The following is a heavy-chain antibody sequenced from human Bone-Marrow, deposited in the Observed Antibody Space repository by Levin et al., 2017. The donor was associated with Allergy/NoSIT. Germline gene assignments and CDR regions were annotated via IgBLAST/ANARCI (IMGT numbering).Heavy chain of an antibody. CDR1: GDRVSSNSAA. Sequence: SQTLSLTCAISGDRVSSNSAAWNWIRQSPSRGLEWLGRTYYRSKWYNDYAVSVKSRITINPDTSKNQFSLQLNSVTPEDTAVYYCARGRRETYRLWANVYFDYWGQGTLVTVSS. CDR2: TYYRSKWYN. D-gene: IGHD4/OR15-4a*01. CDR3: ARGRRETYRLWANVYFDY. V-gene: IGHV6-1*01. J-gene: IGHJ4*02.